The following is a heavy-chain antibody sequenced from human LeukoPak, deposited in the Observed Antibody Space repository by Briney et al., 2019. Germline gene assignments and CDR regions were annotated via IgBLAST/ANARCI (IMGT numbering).Heavy chain of an antibody. CDR2: ISGSGGST. D-gene: IGHD6-13*01. V-gene: IGHV3-23*01. Sequence: GGSLRLSCAASGFTFSSYGMSWVRQAPGKGLEWVSAISGSGGSTYYADSVRGRFTISRDNSKNTLYVQMNSLRAEDTAVYYCAKSFSYSSSWYLDYWGQGTLVTVSS. CDR3: AKSFSYSSSWYLDY. CDR1: GFTFSSYG. J-gene: IGHJ4*02.